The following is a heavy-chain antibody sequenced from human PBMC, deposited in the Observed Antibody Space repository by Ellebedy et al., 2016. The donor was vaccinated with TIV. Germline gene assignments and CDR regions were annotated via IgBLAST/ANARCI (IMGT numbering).Heavy chain of an antibody. D-gene: IGHD2-2*01. CDR1: GFTFSMYA. CDR3: AKERGDIVVVPAAMEGAVDY. Sequence: GESLKISCAASGFTFSMYAMHWVRQAPGKGLEWVSAISGSGGSTYYADSVKGRFTISRDNSKNTLYLQMNSLRAEDTAVYYCAKERGDIVVVPAAMEGAVDYWGQGTLVTVSS. V-gene: IGHV3-23*01. CDR2: ISGSGGST. J-gene: IGHJ4*02.